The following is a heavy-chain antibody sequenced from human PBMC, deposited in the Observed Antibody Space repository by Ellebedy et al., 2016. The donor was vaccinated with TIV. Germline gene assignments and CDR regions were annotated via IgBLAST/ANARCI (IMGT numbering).Heavy chain of an antibody. V-gene: IGHV3-23*01. CDR2: ISGSGSTT. CDR3: ARDKNTGYIDY. Sequence: GESLKISCAASGFAFSSYAMNWVRQAPGKGLEWVSAISGSGSTTFYADSVKGRFTISRDNSKNTLYMQMNSLRAEDTAVYYCARDKNTGYIDYWGQGALVTVSS. J-gene: IGHJ4*02. D-gene: IGHD2-8*02. CDR1: GFAFSSYA.